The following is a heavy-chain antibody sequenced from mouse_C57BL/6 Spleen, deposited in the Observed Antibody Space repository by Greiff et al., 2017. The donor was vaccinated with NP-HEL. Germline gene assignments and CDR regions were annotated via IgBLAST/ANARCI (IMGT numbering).Heavy chain of an antibody. D-gene: IGHD2-3*01. J-gene: IGHJ1*03. CDR2: IYPGDGDT. CDR1: GYAFSSYW. Sequence: QVTLKVSGAELVKPGASVKISCKASGYAFSSYWMNWVKQRPGKGLEWIGQIYPGDGDTNYNGKFKGKATLTADKSSSTAYMQLSSLTSEDSAVYFCARRDGYYGYFDVWGTGTTVTVSS. CDR3: ARRDGYYGYFDV. V-gene: IGHV1-80*01.